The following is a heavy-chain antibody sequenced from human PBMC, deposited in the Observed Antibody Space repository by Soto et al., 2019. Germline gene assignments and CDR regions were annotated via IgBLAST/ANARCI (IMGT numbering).Heavy chain of an antibody. J-gene: IGHJ3*02. CDR1: GGSISSGGYY. CDR3: ARDRVTYDAFDI. D-gene: IGHD2-21*02. Sequence: QVQLQESGPGLVKPSQTLSLTCTVSGGSISSGGYYWSWIRQHPGKGLEWIGYISYSGGTYYNPSLESRVTLSVDTSKNQFSLKLSSVTAADTALYYCARDRVTYDAFDIWGQGTMVTVSS. CDR2: ISYSGGT. V-gene: IGHV4-31*03.